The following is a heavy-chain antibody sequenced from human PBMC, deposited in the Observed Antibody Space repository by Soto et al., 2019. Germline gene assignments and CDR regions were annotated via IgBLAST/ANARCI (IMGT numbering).Heavy chain of an antibody. CDR2: ISGSGGST. D-gene: IGHD3-16*02. V-gene: IGHV3-23*01. CDR1: GFTFSSYA. J-gene: IGHJ5*01. CDR3: ARDYPLVDS. Sequence: GGSLRLSCAASGFTFSSYAMSWVRQAPGKGLEWVSTISGSGGSTYYADSVKGRFTISRDNSKTTLYLQVDSLRAEDTAMYYSARDYPLVDSWGQGTLVTVSS.